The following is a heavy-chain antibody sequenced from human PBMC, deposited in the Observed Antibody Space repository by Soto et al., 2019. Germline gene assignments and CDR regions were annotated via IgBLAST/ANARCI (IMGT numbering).Heavy chain of an antibody. V-gene: IGHV3-7*01. Sequence: EVQLVESGGGLVQPGGSLRLSCAASGFTFSNYWMSWVRQAPGKGLEWVANIKQDGSEKYYVDFVKGRFTISRDNAKNSLCLQMNSLRAEDTAVYYCARAQGCSGGTCYSYFQLWGQGTLVTVSS. J-gene: IGHJ1*01. D-gene: IGHD2-15*01. CDR3: ARAQGCSGGTCYSYFQL. CDR1: GFTFSNYW. CDR2: IKQDGSEK.